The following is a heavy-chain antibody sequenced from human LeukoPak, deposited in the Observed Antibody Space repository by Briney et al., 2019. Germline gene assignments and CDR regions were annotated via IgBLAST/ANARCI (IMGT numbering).Heavy chain of an antibody. CDR1: GYSISIAYY. V-gene: IGHV4-38-2*02. Sequence: SETLSLTCTVSGYSISIAYYWGWVRQSPGKGLEWIGSIYQSGTTYYNPSLKSQVTISIDTSKNQFSLKLSSVTAADTAVYYCAREDGYCTDNVCQGWFDPWGQGTLVTVSS. CDR2: IYQSGTT. D-gene: IGHD2-8*01. J-gene: IGHJ5*02. CDR3: AREDGYCTDNVCQGWFDP.